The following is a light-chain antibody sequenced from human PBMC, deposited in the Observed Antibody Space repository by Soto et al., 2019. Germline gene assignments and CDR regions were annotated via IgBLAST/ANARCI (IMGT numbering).Light chain of an antibody. Sequence: QSVLTQPASVSGSPGQSITNSCTGTSSDVGSYNLVSWYQQHPGKAPKLMIYEVSKRPSGVSNRFSGSKSGNTASLTISGLQAEDEADYYCCSYAGSSTLFGGGTKVTVL. CDR3: CSYAGSSTL. V-gene: IGLV2-23*02. CDR1: SSDVGSYNL. CDR2: EVS. J-gene: IGLJ2*01.